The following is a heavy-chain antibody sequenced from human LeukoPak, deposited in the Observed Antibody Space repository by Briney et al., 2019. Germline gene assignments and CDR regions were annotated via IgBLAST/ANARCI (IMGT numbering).Heavy chain of an antibody. CDR3: ARRGVYGSGAFYLDY. D-gene: IGHD3-10*01. J-gene: IGHJ4*02. CDR2: ISRSSSYR. CDR1: GFTFNTYN. V-gene: IGHV3-21*01. Sequence: PGGSLRLSCAASGFTFNTYNMNWVRQAPGKGLEWVSSISRSSSYRYYADSVRGRFTISRDNAESSLYLQMNSLRAEGTAVYYCARRGVYGSGAFYLDYWGQGTLVTVSS.